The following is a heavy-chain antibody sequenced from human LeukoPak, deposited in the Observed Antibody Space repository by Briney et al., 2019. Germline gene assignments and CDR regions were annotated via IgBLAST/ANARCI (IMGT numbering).Heavy chain of an antibody. CDR1: GFTFSSSG. J-gene: IGHJ4*02. CDR2: IWSDGSNK. V-gene: IGHV3-33*08. D-gene: IGHD3-22*01. Sequence: GGSLRLSCAASGFTFSSSGMQWVRQAPGKGLEWVALIWSDGSNKYYADSVKGRFTISRGYSNNTLYLQMNSLRAEDTALYYCASTGRGYYDSIDYWGQGTLVTVSS. CDR3: ASTGRGYYDSIDY.